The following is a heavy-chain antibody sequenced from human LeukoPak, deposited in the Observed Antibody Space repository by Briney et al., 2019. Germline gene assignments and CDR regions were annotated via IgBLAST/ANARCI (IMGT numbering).Heavy chain of an antibody. CDR1: GGSFSSSTYY. V-gene: IGHV4-39*01. D-gene: IGHD5-18*01. CDR3: ARHRIALWLPFDY. Sequence: SETLSLTCTVSGGSFSSSTYYWGWIRQPPGKGLEWIGSIYYIENTYYNPSLKGRVTISVETSKNQFSLKLSSVTAADTAVYYCARHRIALWLPFDYWGQGTLVTVSS. CDR2: IYYIENT. J-gene: IGHJ4*02.